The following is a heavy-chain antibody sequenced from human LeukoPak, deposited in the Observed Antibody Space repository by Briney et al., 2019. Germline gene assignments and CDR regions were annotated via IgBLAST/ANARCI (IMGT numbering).Heavy chain of an antibody. CDR3: ARQEIGLRSFDP. J-gene: IGHJ5*02. D-gene: IGHD3/OR15-3a*01. V-gene: IGHV4-39*01. CDR2: IYYTGTT. CDR1: GGSISSSLYH. Sequence: SETLSLTCTVSGGSISSSLYHWGWIRQSPGKNLEWLGSIYYTGTTHYNPPLKSRVTISVDTSKNQFSLNLSSVTAADTAVYYCARQEIGLRSFDPWGQGTLVTVYS.